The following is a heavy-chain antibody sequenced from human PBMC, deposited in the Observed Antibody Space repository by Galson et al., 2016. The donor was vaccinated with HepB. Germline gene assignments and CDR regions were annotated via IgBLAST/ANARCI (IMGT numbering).Heavy chain of an antibody. CDR2: INSDGSST. Sequence: SLRLSCAASGFTFDDYAMHWVRQAPGKGLVWVSRINSDGSSTSYADSVKGRFTISRDNAKNTLYLQMNSLRAEDTAVYYCARRMATITSFDYWGQGTLVTVSS. J-gene: IGHJ4*02. CDR3: ARRMATITSFDY. CDR1: GFTFDDYA. D-gene: IGHD5-24*01. V-gene: IGHV3-74*01.